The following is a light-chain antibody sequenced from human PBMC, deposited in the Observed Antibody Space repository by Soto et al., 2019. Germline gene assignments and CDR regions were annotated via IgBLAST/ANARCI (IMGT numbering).Light chain of an antibody. CDR3: QQYNSYSVT. Sequence: DIQMTQSPSTLSASVGDRVTITCRASQSISIWLAWYQQKPGKAPKLLIYKASSLESGVPSRFSGSGSGTEFTLTISSLQPDDFATDYCQQYNSYSVTFGQGTKVDIK. V-gene: IGKV1-5*03. J-gene: IGKJ1*01. CDR1: QSISIW. CDR2: KAS.